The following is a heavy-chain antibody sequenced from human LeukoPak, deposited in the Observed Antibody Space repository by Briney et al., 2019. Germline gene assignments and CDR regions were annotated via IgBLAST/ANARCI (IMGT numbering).Heavy chain of an antibody. Sequence: GGSLRLSCAASGFTFSSYGMSWVRQAPGKGLEWVSAISGSGGSTYYADSVKGRFTISRDNSKNTLYLQMNSLRGEDTAVYYCAKDPPAKYCSGGSCSAFDIWGQGTMVTVSS. CDR1: GFTFSSYG. D-gene: IGHD2-15*01. CDR3: AKDPPAKYCSGGSCSAFDI. J-gene: IGHJ3*02. V-gene: IGHV3-23*01. CDR2: ISGSGGST.